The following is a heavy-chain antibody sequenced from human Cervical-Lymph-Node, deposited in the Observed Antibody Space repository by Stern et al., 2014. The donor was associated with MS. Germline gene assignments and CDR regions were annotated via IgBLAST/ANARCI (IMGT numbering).Heavy chain of an antibody. CDR2: IYYSGST. D-gene: IGHD3-10*01. V-gene: IGHV4-31*03. J-gene: IGHJ4*02. CDR3: ARETFGSGSYFKTPYYFDS. CDR1: GASISSGGYY. Sequence: QVQLQESRPGLVQPSQTLSLTCTVSGASISSGGYYWTWIRHHPGKGLEWIGYIYYSGSTYYNPSLKSRLTMSLDTSKNQFSLKLSSVTAADTAMYFCARETFGSGSYFKTPYYFDSWGQGTLVTVSS.